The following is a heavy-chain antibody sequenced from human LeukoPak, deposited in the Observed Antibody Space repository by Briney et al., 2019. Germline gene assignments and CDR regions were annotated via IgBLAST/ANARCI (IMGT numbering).Heavy chain of an antibody. J-gene: IGHJ4*02. D-gene: IGHD3-16*01. V-gene: IGHV3-33*01. CDR2: IWYDGSNK. Sequence: GGSLRLSCAASGFTFSSNGMHWVRQAPGKGLEWVAVIWYDGSNKYYADSVKGRFTISRDNSKNTLSLQMNSLRAEDTAVYYCARDVSGGGVGNADYWGQGTLVTVSS. CDR3: ARDVSGGGVGNADY. CDR1: GFTFSSNG.